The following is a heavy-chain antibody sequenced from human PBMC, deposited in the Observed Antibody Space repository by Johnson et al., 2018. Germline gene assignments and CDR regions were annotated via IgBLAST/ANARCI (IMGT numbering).Heavy chain of an antibody. CDR1: GHTFTHYY. J-gene: IGHJ6*02. CDR2: INPSDGST. V-gene: IGHV1-46*01. Sequence: QVQLVQSGAEVKKPGASVRVSCKASGHTFTHYYIHWVRQAPGQGLEWMAIINPSDGSTNCAQKFQGRVTMTRDTSTSTVYMGVSSLRSEDTAVYYCAQVGGGNFYYYGMDIWGQGTAVTVSS. D-gene: IGHD2-21*01. CDR3: AQVGGGNFYYYGMDI.